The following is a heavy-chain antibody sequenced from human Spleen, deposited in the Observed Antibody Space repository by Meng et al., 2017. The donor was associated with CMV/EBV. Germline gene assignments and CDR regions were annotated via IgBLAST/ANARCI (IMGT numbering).Heavy chain of an antibody. D-gene: IGHD2-2*01. CDR1: GYYFTDYY. CDR3: ARRLVVLPSALSY. V-gene: IGHV1-46*01. CDR2: INPSGGST. J-gene: IGHJ4*02. Sequence: ASVKVSCKASGYYFTDYYIHWVRQAPGQGLEWMGMINPSGGSTHYAQKFQGRVTLTRDTSTSTVYMQLSSLRSEDTAVYYCARRLVVLPSALSYWGQGTLVTVSS.